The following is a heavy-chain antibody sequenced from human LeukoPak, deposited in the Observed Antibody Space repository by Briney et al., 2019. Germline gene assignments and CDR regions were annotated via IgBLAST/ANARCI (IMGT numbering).Heavy chain of an antibody. J-gene: IGHJ4*02. D-gene: IGHD3-3*01. Sequence: SGTLSLTCAVSGGSINSNYWWTWVRQSPGKGLEWIGEIYHTGSVNYNLSLESRVTISRDRSKNQFSLMLRSVTAADTAVYYCARHYDLWSGYNYWGQGLLVTVSS. V-gene: IGHV4-4*02. CDR1: GGSINSNYW. CDR2: IYHTGSV. CDR3: ARHYDLWSGYNY.